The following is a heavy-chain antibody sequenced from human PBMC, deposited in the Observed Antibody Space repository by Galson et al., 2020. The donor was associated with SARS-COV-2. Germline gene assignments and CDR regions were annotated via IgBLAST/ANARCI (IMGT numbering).Heavy chain of an antibody. CDR2: ISYDGTNS. CDR3: AKGRGYCSGGSCYQGGAFDI. D-gene: IGHD2-15*01. CDR1: GFTFNRYA. Sequence: GESLKISCAASGFTFNRYAMHWVRQAPGKGLEWVAVISYDGTNSYHTDSVKGRFTISRDNSKNTLYLQMNSLRAEDTAVFYCAKGRGYCSGGSCYQGGAFDIWGRGTMVTVSS. J-gene: IGHJ3*02. V-gene: IGHV3-30*07.